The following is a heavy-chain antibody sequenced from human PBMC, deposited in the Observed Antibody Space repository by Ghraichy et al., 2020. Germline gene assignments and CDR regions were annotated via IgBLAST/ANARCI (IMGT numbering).Heavy chain of an antibody. D-gene: IGHD3-10*01. CDR1: GGSISSSSYY. CDR2: IYYSGST. CDR3: ARHRTYYYGSGSPRWFDP. Sequence: SCTVSGGSISSSSYYWGWIRQPPGKGLEWIGSIYYSGSTYYNPSLKSRVTISVDTSKNQFSLKLSSVTAADTAVYYCARHRTYYYGSGSPRWFDPWGQGTLVTVSS. V-gene: IGHV4-39*01. J-gene: IGHJ5*02.